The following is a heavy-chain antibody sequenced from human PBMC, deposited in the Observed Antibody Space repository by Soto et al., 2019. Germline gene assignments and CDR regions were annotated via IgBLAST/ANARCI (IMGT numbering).Heavy chain of an antibody. Sequence: SVKVSCKASGGTFSSYAISWVRQAPGQGLEWMGGIIPIFGTANYAQKFQGRVTITADESTSTAYMELSSLRSEDTAVYYCAQGGTYGYYYYYGMYVWGQGTKVTVSS. CDR1: GGTFSSYA. D-gene: IGHD1-1*01. J-gene: IGHJ6*02. CDR3: AQGGTYGYYYYYGMYV. CDR2: IIPIFGTA. V-gene: IGHV1-69*13.